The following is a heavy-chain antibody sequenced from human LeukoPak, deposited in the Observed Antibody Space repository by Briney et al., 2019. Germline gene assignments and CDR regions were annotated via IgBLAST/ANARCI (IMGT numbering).Heavy chain of an antibody. Sequence: ASVKVSCKASGYTFSNYGMSWLRQAPGQGLEWMGWISAKNGNIDYTQKFEGRLTMTADGSTSTAYMELRSLRSDDTAIYYCARRIVGGHLGDYWGQGTLVTVSS. V-gene: IGHV1-18*01. CDR3: ARRIVGGHLGDY. CDR2: ISAKNGNI. CDR1: GYTFSNYG. D-gene: IGHD1-26*01. J-gene: IGHJ4*02.